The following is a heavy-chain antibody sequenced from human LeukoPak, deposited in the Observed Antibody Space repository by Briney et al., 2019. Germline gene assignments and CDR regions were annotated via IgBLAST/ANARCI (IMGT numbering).Heavy chain of an antibody. CDR2: IYTSGST. CDR1: GGSISSGSYY. J-gene: IGHJ3*02. Sequence: SETLSLTCTVSGGSISSGSYYWSWIRQPAGKGLEWIGRIYTSGSTNYNPSLKSRVTISVDTSKNQFSLKLSSVTAADTAVYYCASGYYYDSSGYYNLDIWDQGTMVTVSS. D-gene: IGHD3-22*01. CDR3: ASGYYYDSSGYYNLDI. V-gene: IGHV4-61*02.